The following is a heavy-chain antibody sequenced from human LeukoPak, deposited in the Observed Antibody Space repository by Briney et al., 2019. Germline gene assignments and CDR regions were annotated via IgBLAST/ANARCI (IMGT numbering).Heavy chain of an antibody. J-gene: IGHJ4*02. CDR3: ARGSRYSSGYDYIDH. CDR1: GGSISSGSDY. CDR2: SYSSGST. V-gene: IGHV4-61*02. D-gene: IGHD3-22*01. Sequence: SQTLSLTCTVSGGSISSGSDYCSWIRQTAGKGLEWIGRSYSSGSTNYNPSLKSRVSISVDTSKNQFSLRLSSVTAADTAVYYCARGSRYSSGYDYIDHWGQGTLVTASS.